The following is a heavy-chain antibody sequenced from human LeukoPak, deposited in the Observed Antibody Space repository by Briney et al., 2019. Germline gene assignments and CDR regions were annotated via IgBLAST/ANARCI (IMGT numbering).Heavy chain of an antibody. V-gene: IGHV1-69*13. CDR3: ARDSSGYYRY. CDR1: RYTFTSYG. D-gene: IGHD3-22*01. CDR2: IIPIFGTA. J-gene: IGHJ4*02. Sequence: SVKVSCKASRYTFTSYGISWVRQAPGQGLEWMGGIIPIFGTANYAQKFQGRVTITADESTSTAYMELSSLRSEDTAVYYCARDSSGYYRYWGQGTLVTVSS.